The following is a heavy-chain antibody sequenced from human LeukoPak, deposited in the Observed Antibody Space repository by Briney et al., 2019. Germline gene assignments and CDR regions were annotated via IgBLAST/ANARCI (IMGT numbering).Heavy chain of an antibody. D-gene: IGHD3-9*01. CDR3: AKVIGYDILTGYSYYYYYMDV. V-gene: IGHV3-23*01. CDR1: GFTFSSYA. Sequence: PGGSLRLSCAASGFTFSSYAMSWVRQAPGKGLEWVSAISGSGGSTYYADSVKGRFTISRDNSKNTLYLQMHSLRAEDTAVYYCAKVIGYDILTGYSYYYYYMDVWGKGTTVTVSS. CDR2: ISGSGGST. J-gene: IGHJ6*03.